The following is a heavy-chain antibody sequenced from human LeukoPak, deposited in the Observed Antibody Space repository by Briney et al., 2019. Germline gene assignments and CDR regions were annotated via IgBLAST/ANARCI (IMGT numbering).Heavy chain of an antibody. J-gene: IGHJ4*02. V-gene: IGHV3-66*01. D-gene: IGHD2-2*02. CDR3: ARDRSPSGYCSSTSCYTGDY. CDR2: IYSGGST. CDR1: GFTVSSNY. Sequence: PGGSLRLSCAASGFTVSSNYMSWVRQAPGKGLEWVSVIYSGGSTYYADSVKGRFTISRDNSKNTLYLQMNSLRAEDTAVYYCARDRSPSGYCSSTSCYTGDYWGQGTLVTVSS.